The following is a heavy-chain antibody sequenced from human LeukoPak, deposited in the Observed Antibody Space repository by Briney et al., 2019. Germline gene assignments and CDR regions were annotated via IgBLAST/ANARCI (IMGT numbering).Heavy chain of an antibody. D-gene: IGHD3-3*01. Sequence: VASVKVSCKASGYSFTSYYMQWVRQAPGQGLEWMGIINPIGGSTTYAQNFQGRFTISRDNAKNSLYLQMNSLRAEDTAVYYCARPPSITNPYYGMDVWGQGTTVTVSS. CDR3: ARPPSITNPYYGMDV. J-gene: IGHJ6*02. V-gene: IGHV1-46*01. CDR1: GYSFTSYY. CDR2: INPIGGST.